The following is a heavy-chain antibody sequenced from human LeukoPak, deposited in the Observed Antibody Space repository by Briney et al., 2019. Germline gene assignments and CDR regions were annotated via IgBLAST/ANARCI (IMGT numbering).Heavy chain of an antibody. V-gene: IGHV4-4*07. J-gene: IGHJ3*02. CDR1: GGSISSYY. Sequence: SETLSLTCTVSGGSISSYYWSWIRQPAGKGLEWIGHIYSSGSTNYNPSLQSRVTISVDTSKNQFSLKLSSVTAADTAVYYCASWEGGGGSVGPFDIWGQGTMVTVSS. CDR3: ASWEGGGGSVGPFDI. CDR2: IYSSGST. D-gene: IGHD1-26*01.